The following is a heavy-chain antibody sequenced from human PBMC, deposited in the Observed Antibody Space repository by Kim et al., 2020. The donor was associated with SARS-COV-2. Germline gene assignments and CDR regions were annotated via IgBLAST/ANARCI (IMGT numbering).Heavy chain of an antibody. V-gene: IGHV3-74*01. CDR3: ERGDNYNTFDY. J-gene: IGHJ4*02. D-gene: IGHD4-4*01. Sequence: TNYTDSGKGRFTIPRDNAKNTMYLQMNSLRAEDTAVYYCERGDNYNTFDYWGQGTLVTVSS. CDR2: T.